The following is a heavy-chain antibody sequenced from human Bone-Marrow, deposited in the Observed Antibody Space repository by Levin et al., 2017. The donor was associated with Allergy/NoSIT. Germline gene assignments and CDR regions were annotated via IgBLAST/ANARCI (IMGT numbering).Heavy chain of an antibody. Sequence: SETLSLTCGVSDSSISSGYYWGWIRQSPGKGLEWLGSIFHTGNTYYNPSLQSRVTISVDTSKNQFSLTLGSVTAADTALYYCTTAKYNWNNNFYHYYMDVWGKGTTVTVSS. CDR1: DSSISSGYY. D-gene: IGHD1-1*01. CDR2: IFHTGNT. V-gene: IGHV4-38-2*01. CDR3: TTAKYNWNNNFYHYYMDV. J-gene: IGHJ6*03.